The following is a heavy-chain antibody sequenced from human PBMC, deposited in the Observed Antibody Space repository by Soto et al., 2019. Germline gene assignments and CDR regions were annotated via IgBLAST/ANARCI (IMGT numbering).Heavy chain of an antibody. D-gene: IGHD2-2*02. CDR3: ARALVVVPAAIPAGWFGP. J-gene: IGHJ5*02. CDR2: IYHSGST. V-gene: IGHV4-30-2*01. Sequence: SETLSLTCAVSGGSISSGGYSWSWIRQPPGKGLEWIGYIYHSGSTYYNPSLKSRVTISVDRSKNQFSLKLSSVTAADTAVYYCARALVVVPAAIPAGWFGPWGQGTLVTVSS. CDR1: GGSISSGGYS.